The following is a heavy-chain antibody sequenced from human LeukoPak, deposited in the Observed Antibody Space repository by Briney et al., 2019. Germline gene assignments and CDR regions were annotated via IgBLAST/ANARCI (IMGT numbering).Heavy chain of an antibody. J-gene: IGHJ4*02. CDR3: ATYRYYGSGSYYSDY. V-gene: IGHV3-11*01. D-gene: IGHD3-10*01. CDR2: ISSSGRTI. CDR1: GFTFSDYY. Sequence: SGGSLRLSCAASGFTFSDYYMSWIRQAPGKGLEWVSYISSSGRTIYYADSVKGRFTISRDNAENSLFLQMTSLRADDTAVYYCATYRYYGSGSYYSDYWGQGTLVTVSS.